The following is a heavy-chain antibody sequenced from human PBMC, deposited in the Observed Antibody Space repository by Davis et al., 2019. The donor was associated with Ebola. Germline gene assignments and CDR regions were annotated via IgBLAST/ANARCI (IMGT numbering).Heavy chain of an antibody. J-gene: IGHJ5*02. Sequence: GESLKISCAASGFTFSSYAMSWVRQAPGKGLEWVSAISGSGGSTYYADSVKGRFTISRDNSKNTLYLQMNSLRAEDTAVYYCARGGYCSGGSCHNWFDPWGQGTLVTVSS. D-gene: IGHD2-15*01. CDR1: GFTFSSYA. CDR3: ARGGYCSGGSCHNWFDP. V-gene: IGHV3-23*01. CDR2: ISGSGGST.